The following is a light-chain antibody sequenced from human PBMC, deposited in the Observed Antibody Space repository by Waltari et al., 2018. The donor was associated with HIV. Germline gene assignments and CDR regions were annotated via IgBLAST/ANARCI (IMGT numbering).Light chain of an antibody. V-gene: IGKV3-20*01. CDR3: QQYGTSQWT. CDR1: QSVTSNY. CDR2: GAS. Sequence: EIVLTQSPGNLSLSPGERAALSCRASQSVTSNYLAWYQQKPGRAPRLLISGASNRASGIPDRFSGSGAGTDFTLTISRLEPEDFAVYYCQQYGTSQWTFGRGTKVEI. J-gene: IGKJ1*01.